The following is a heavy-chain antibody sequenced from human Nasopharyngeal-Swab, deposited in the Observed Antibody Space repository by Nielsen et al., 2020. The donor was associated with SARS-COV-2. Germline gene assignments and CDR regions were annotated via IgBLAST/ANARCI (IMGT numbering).Heavy chain of an antibody. CDR3: ARYCTSTTCSSSSYYGMDV. V-gene: IGHV3-23*01. CDR1: GFTFSNAW. Sequence: GESLKISCAASGFTFSNAWMSWVRQAPGKGLEWVSAISGSGDSTYYADSVKGRFTISRDNSKNTLYLQMHSLRAEDTAVYYCARYCTSTTCSSSSYYGMDVWGQGTKVTVSS. D-gene: IGHD2-2*01. CDR2: ISGSGDST. J-gene: IGHJ6*02.